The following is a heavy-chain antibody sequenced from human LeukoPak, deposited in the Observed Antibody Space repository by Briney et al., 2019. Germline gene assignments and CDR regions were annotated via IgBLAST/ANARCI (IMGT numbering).Heavy chain of an antibody. Sequence: SETLSLTCTVSGGSISSGGYYWSWVRQPPGKGLEWIGEIYHSGSTNYNPSLKSRVTISVDKSKNQFSLKLSSVTAADTAVYYCARERGYYYGSGRRMDVWGQGTTVTVSS. V-gene: IGHV4-39*07. CDR1: GGSISSGGYY. D-gene: IGHD3-10*01. CDR3: ARERGYYYGSGRRMDV. J-gene: IGHJ6*02. CDR2: IYHSGST.